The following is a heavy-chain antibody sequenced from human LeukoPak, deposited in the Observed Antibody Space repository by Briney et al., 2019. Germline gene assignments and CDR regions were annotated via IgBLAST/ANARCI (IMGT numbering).Heavy chain of an antibody. CDR1: GGTFSSYA. Sequence: SVKVSCTASGGTFSSYAISWVRQAPGQGLGWLGGTILIFGTANYAQKVQGRVTITADESTSTVYMELSSLRSEDTAVYYCAREGITSYVQHWGQGTLVTVSS. CDR2: TILIFGTA. D-gene: IGHD1-20*01. CDR3: AREGITSYVQH. V-gene: IGHV1-69*01. J-gene: IGHJ1*01.